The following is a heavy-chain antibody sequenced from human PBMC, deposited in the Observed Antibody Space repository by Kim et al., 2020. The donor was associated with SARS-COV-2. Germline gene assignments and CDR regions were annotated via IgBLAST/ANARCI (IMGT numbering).Heavy chain of an antibody. CDR2: A. D-gene: IGHD6-19*01. Sequence: ANDGQKFQGRVTITADESTSTAYMELSSLRSEDTAVYYCARDSTIAVAGTWGQGTLVTVSS. J-gene: IGHJ5*02. CDR3: ARDSTIAVAGT. V-gene: IGHV1-69*01.